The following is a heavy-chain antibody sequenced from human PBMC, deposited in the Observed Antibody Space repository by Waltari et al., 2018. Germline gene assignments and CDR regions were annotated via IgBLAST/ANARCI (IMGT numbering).Heavy chain of an antibody. CDR1: GFPFSSSP. CDR2: MKQDGSEK. D-gene: IGHD5-12*01. J-gene: IGHJ4*02. Sequence: EVQLVGSGGGLVTPGGSLRLSCAASGFPFSSSPMHWVRQAPGKGLEWVANMKQDGSEKFYVDSVKGRFTISRDNAKNSLYLQMNGLRVEDTAVYYCARSLSEDIVPTTGVFFDYWGQGSLVTVSS. V-gene: IGHV3-7*01. CDR3: ARSLSEDIVPTTGVFFDY.